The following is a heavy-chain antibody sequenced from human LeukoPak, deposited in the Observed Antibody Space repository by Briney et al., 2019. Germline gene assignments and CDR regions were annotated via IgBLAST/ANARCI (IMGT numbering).Heavy chain of an antibody. D-gene: IGHD1-26*01. CDR3: AKDRSIGTYYTFDS. CDR2: ISGSGGST. J-gene: IGHJ4*02. Sequence: GGSLRLSCAASGFTFSSYAMSWVRQAPGKGLEWVSAISGSGGSTYYADSVKGRFTISRDNSKNTLYLQMSSLTAKDTAVYYCAKDRSIGTYYTFDSWGQGTLVTVSS. CDR1: GFTFSSYA. V-gene: IGHV3-23*01.